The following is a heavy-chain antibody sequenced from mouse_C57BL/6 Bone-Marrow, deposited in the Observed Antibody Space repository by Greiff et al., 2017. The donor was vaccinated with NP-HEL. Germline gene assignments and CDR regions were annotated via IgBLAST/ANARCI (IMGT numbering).Heavy chain of an antibody. CDR2: ISNLAYSI. D-gene: IGHD5-1-1*01. CDR1: GFTFSDYG. Sequence: EVKLMESGGGLVQPGGSLKLSCAASGFTFSDYGMAWVRQAPRKGPEWVAFISNLAYSIYYADTVTGRFTISREKAKNTLYLEMSSLRSEDTAMYYCARQRIPGDYFDYWGQGTTLTVSS. CDR3: ARQRIPGDYFDY. J-gene: IGHJ2*01. V-gene: IGHV5-15*01.